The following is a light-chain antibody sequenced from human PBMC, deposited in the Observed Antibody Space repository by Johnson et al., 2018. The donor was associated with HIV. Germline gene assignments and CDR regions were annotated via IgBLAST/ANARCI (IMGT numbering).Light chain of an antibody. J-gene: IGLJ1*01. CDR3: GTWDSRLSAEV. CDR2: DNN. Sequence: QSVLTQPPSVYAAPGQKVTISCSGSSSNIGNNYVSWYQQLPGTAPKLLIYDNNKRPSGIPDRFSGSKSGTSSTLGITGLQTGDEADYYCGTWDSRLSAEVFGTGTKVTVL. V-gene: IGLV1-51*01. CDR1: SSNIGNNY.